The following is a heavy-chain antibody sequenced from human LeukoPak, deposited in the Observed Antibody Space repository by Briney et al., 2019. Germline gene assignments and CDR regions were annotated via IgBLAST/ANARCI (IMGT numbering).Heavy chain of an antibody. D-gene: IGHD4/OR15-4a*01. CDR2: IYYSGST. J-gene: IGHJ4*02. CDR3: ARALLYGGYFDY. Sequence: PSETLSLTCTASGGSISSYYWSWIRQPPGKGLEWIGYIYYSGSTNYNPSLKSRVTISVDTSKNQFSLKLSSVTAADTAVYCCARALLYGGYFDYWGQGTLVTVSS. V-gene: IGHV4-59*01. CDR1: GGSISSYY.